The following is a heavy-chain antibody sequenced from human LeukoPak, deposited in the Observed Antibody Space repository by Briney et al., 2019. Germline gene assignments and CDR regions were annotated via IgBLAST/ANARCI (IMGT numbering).Heavy chain of an antibody. CDR1: GFTFSSYA. J-gene: IGHJ3*02. CDR2: ISSSSSYI. V-gene: IGHV3-21*01. Sequence: PGGSLRLSCAASGFTFSSYAMSWVRQAPGKGLEWVSSISSSSSYIYYADSVKGRFTISRDNAKNSLYLQMNSLRAEDTAVYYCARDSLGDAFDIWGQGTMVTVSS. CDR3: ARDSLGDAFDI.